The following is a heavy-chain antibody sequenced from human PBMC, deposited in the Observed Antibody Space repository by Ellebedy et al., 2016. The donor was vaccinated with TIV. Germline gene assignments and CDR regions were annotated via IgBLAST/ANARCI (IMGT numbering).Heavy chain of an antibody. CDR2: ISAYNGNT. V-gene: IGHV1-18*01. D-gene: IGHD3-10*01. J-gene: IGHJ6*02. CDR3: AREFSALWFGESLSGMDV. CDR1: GYTFTSYG. Sequence: ASVKVSCKASGYTFTSYGISWVRQAPGQGLEWMGWISAYNGNTNYAQKLQGRVTMTTDTSTSTAYMELRSLRSDDTAVYYCAREFSALWFGESLSGMDVWGQGTTVTVSS.